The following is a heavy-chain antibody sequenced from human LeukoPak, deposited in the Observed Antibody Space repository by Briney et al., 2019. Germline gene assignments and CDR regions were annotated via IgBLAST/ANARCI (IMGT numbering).Heavy chain of an antibody. CDR3: ARDSYYYDSSGYRNYSDY. Sequence: PSETLSLTCTVSGGSISSSSYYWGWIRQPPGKGLEWIGSIYYSGSTYYNPSLKSRVTISVDTSKNQFSLKLSSVTAADTAVYYCARDSYYYDSSGYRNYSDYWGQGTLVTVSS. CDR2: IYYSGST. D-gene: IGHD3-22*01. CDR1: GGSISSSSYY. J-gene: IGHJ4*02. V-gene: IGHV4-39*07.